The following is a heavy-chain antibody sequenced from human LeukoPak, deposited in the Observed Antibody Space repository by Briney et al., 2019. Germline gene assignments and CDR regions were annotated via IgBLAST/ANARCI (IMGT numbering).Heavy chain of an antibody. CDR3: TRHDCSGSSCSYVDS. CDR2: IRSKANTYAT. CDR1: GFTFSGSA. J-gene: IGHJ4*02. V-gene: IGHV3-73*01. Sequence: GGSLKLSCAASGFTFSGSAMHWVRQASGKGLEWVGRIRSKANTYATAYAASVKGRFTISRDDSKNTAYLQMNSLKAEDTAVYFCTRHDCSGSSCSYVDSWGQGTLVTVSS. D-gene: IGHD2-15*01.